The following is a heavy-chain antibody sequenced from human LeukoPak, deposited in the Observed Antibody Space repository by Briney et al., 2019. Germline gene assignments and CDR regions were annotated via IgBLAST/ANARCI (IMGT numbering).Heavy chain of an antibody. Sequence: SETLSLTCTVSGGSISSSSYYWGWIRQPPGKGLEWIGSIYYSGSTYYNPSLKSRVTISVDKSKNQFSLKLSSVTAADTAVYYCARYTSSPTRYYYMDVWGKGTTVTVSS. V-gene: IGHV4-39*07. J-gene: IGHJ6*03. CDR1: GGSISSSSYY. D-gene: IGHD6-6*01. CDR2: IYYSGST. CDR3: ARYTSSPTRYYYMDV.